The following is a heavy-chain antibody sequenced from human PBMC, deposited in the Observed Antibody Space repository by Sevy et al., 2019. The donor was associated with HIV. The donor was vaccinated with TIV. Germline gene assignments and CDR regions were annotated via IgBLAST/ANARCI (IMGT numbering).Heavy chain of an antibody. Sequence: GGSLRLSCAASGFTFSSYSMSWVRQAPGNGLEWVSYISRSSSTIYYVDSVKGRFTISRDNAKNSLYLQMNSLRAEDTAVYYCARSPPYSSGWYGIDYWGQGTLVTVSS. V-gene: IGHV3-48*01. D-gene: IGHD6-19*01. CDR3: ARSPPYSSGWYGIDY. CDR1: GFTFSSYS. CDR2: ISRSSSTI. J-gene: IGHJ4*02.